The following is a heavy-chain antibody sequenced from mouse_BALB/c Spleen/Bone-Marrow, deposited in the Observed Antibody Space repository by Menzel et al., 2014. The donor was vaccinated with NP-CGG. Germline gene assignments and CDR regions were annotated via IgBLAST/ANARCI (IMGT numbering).Heavy chain of an antibody. CDR2: INPSNGNT. CDR1: GYTFTNYY. Sequence: VQLQQSGAELVKPGASVKLSCKASGYTFTNYYMYWLKQRPGQGLAWIGEINPSNGNTHFNENFRNKATLTVDKSSSTAYMQLSSLTSEDSAVYYCTRWANLDVWYFDVWGAGTTVTVSS. CDR3: TRWANLDVWYFDV. V-gene: IGHV1S81*02. J-gene: IGHJ1*01. D-gene: IGHD4-1*01.